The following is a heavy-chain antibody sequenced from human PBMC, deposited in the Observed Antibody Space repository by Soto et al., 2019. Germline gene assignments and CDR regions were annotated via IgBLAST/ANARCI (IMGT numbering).Heavy chain of an antibody. Sequence: SVKVSYKASGGTFSSYAISWVRQAPGQGLEWMGGIIPIFGTANYAQKFQGRVTITADKSTSTAYMELSSLRSEDTAVYYCAVARMWLAYYYYYGMDVWGQGNTVTVSS. CDR2: IIPIFGTA. V-gene: IGHV1-69*06. D-gene: IGHD6-19*01. CDR3: AVARMWLAYYYYYGMDV. J-gene: IGHJ6*02. CDR1: GGTFSSYA.